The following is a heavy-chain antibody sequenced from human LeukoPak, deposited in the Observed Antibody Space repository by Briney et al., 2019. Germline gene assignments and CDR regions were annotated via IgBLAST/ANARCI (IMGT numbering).Heavy chain of an antibody. Sequence: GGSLRLSCAASGFTFRSYDMHWVRQAPGKGLEWVAVVWYDESNKYYVDSVKGRFTISRDNSKNTLYLQMNSLRVEDTALYYCAREDSSGAFDIWGQGTMVAVSS. CDR1: GFTFRSYD. CDR2: VWYDESNK. J-gene: IGHJ3*02. D-gene: IGHD3-22*01. CDR3: AREDSSGAFDI. V-gene: IGHV3-33*01.